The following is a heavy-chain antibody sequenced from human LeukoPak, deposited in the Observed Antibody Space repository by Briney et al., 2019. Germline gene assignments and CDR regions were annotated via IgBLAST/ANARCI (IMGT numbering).Heavy chain of an antibody. D-gene: IGHD3-3*01. J-gene: IGHJ3*02. CDR3: ARDGGGALFWSGSSYDAFDI. V-gene: IGHV4-34*01. CDR1: GGSFSGYY. CDR2: INHSGST. Sequence: SETLSLTCAVYGGSFSGYYWSWIRQPPGKGLEWIGEINHSGSTNYNPSLKSRVTISVDTSKNQFSLKLSSVTAADTAVYYCARDGGGALFWSGSSYDAFDIWGQGTMVTVSS.